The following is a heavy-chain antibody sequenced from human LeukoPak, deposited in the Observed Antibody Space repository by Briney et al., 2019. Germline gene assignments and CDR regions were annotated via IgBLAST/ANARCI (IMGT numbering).Heavy chain of an antibody. V-gene: IGHV4-34*01. CDR1: GGSFSGYY. J-gene: IGHJ4*02. D-gene: IGHD3-22*01. Sequence: SETLSLTCAVYGGSFSGYYWSWIRQPPGKGLEWIGSIYYSGSTYYNPSLKSRVTISVDTSKNQFSLKLSSVTAADTAVYYCARGGDSSGFKFDYWGQGTLVTVSS. CDR2: IYYSGST. CDR3: ARGGDSSGFKFDY.